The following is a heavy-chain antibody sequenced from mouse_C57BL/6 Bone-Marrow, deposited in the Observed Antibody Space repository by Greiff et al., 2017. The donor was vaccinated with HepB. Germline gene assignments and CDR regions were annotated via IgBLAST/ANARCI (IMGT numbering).Heavy chain of an antibody. J-gene: IGHJ2*01. CDR3: ARSDVGNYLCVL. D-gene: IGHD2-1*01. CDR1: GYTFTDYY. V-gene: IGHV1-75*01. Sequence: VQLQQSGPELVKPGASVKISCKASGYTFTDYYINWVKQRPGQGLEWIGWIFPGSGGTYYNEKFKGKATLTVDKSSSTAYMLLSSLTSEYSAVYFLARSDVGNYLCVLWGQGTTLTVSS. CDR2: IFPGSGGT.